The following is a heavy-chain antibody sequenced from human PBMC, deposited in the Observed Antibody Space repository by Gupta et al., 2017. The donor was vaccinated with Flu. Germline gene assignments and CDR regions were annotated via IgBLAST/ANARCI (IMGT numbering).Heavy chain of an antibody. Sequence: EPQLLQSGGGLVQPGGSLRLSCEASGISFSSYAMSWVRQAPGKGLEWVSNINVNGGSINYADSVKGRFTVPRDNSKNTLFLQMNSLRVDDTAVYYCAKATYYDFWNNYYYGLDVWGQGTTVTVSS. J-gene: IGHJ6*02. V-gene: IGHV3-23*01. D-gene: IGHD3-3*01. CDR2: INVNGGSI. CDR1: GISFSSYA. CDR3: AKATYYDFWNNYYYGLDV.